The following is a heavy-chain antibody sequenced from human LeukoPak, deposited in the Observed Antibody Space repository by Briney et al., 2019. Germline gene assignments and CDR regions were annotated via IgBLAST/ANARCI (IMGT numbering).Heavy chain of an antibody. CDR1: GFTFNRYW. CDR3: ARDRDGQKHYSYYYGMEV. J-gene: IGHJ6*02. V-gene: IGHV3-7*01. Sequence: GGSLTLSCAPSGFTFNRYWMSWARQAPGRGRECVANIKQDGNDKYYADSVKGRFPITSDNDKKSLSLKMIRLSADDAAVYYCARDRDGQKHYSYYYGMEVWGQGTTVTVSS. CDR2: IKQDGNDK.